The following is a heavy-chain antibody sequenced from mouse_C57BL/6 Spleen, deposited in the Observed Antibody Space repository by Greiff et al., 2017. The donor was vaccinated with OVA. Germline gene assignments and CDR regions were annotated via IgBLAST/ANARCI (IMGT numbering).Heavy chain of an antibody. Sequence: VQLVESGPGLVAPSQSLSITCTVSGFSLTSYGVHWVRQPPGKGLEWLVVIWSDGSTTYNSALNSRLSISKDNSKSQVFLKMNSLQTDDTAMYYCARHYYGSYYAMDYWGQGTSVTVSS. CDR3: ARHYYGSYYAMDY. D-gene: IGHD1-1*01. V-gene: IGHV2-6-1*01. CDR1: GFSLTSYG. CDR2: IWSDGST. J-gene: IGHJ4*01.